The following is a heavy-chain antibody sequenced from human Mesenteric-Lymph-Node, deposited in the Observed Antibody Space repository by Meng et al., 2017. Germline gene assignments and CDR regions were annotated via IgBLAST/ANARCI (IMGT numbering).Heavy chain of an antibody. J-gene: IGHJ4*01. V-gene: IGHV3-33*08. CDR2: IWHDGGNK. CDR3: ARDVMGGVFDY. Sequence: GESLKISCAAPGFTFSDYYMSWIRQAPGKGLEWVAVIWHDGGNKYYVDSVKGRFTISRDNSKNTVDLQMNSLRAEDTAVYYCARDVMGGVFDYWGQGTLVTVSS. D-gene: IGHD2-8*02. CDR1: GFTFSDYY.